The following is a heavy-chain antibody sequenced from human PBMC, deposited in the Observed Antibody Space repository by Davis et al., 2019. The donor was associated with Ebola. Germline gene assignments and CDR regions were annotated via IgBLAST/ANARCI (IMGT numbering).Heavy chain of an antibody. J-gene: IGHJ3*02. CDR2: IYTGDSDT. Sequence: KVSCKDSGNSFTSHWIGWVRQMPGKGLDWMGIIYTGDSDTRYNPSFRGQVTISADESNKTAFVQWSRLKASDTAMYYCATLRRTITGMDDGFDIWGQGTMVTVSS. D-gene: IGHD2-8*02. V-gene: IGHV5-51*01. CDR1: GNSFTSHW. CDR3: ATLRRTITGMDDGFDI.